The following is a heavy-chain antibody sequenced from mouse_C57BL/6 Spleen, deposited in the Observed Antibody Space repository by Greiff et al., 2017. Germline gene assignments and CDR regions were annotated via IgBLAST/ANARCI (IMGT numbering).Heavy chain of an antibody. CDR2: IRSKSNNYAT. Sequence: EVKLMESGGGLVQPKGSLKLSCAASGFSFNTYAMNWVRQAPGKGLEWVARIRSKSNNYATYYADSVKDRFTISRDDSESMLYLQMNNLKTEDTAMYYCVRQGGNPGAMDYWGQGTSVTVSS. J-gene: IGHJ4*01. CDR3: VRQGGNPGAMDY. V-gene: IGHV10-1*01. D-gene: IGHD2-1*01. CDR1: GFSFNTYA.